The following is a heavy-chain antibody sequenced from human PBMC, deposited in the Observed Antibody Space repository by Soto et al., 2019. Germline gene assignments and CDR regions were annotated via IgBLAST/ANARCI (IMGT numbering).Heavy chain of an antibody. Sequence: ASVKVSCKASGYTFTSYGISWVRQAPGQGLEWMGWISAYNGNTNYAQKLQGRVTMTTDTSTSTAYMELRSLRSDDTAVYYCARDQCRSTSCYSAGNDYWGQGTLVTVPS. CDR2: ISAYNGNT. CDR3: ARDQCRSTSCYSAGNDY. CDR1: GYTFTSYG. D-gene: IGHD2-2*01. J-gene: IGHJ4*02. V-gene: IGHV1-18*01.